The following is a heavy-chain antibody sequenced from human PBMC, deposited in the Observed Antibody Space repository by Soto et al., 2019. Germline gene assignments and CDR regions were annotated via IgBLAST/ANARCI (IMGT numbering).Heavy chain of an antibody. CDR2: IQHDASTI. J-gene: IGHJ6*02. D-gene: IGHD3-3*01. V-gene: IGHV3-30-3*01. CDR1: GFSFSDYS. Sequence: QVQLVESGGGVVQPGGSLRLSCAASGFSFSDYSMHWVRQAPGKGLDWVAVIQHDASTIYYADSVKGRFTISRDNSKNTLYLQMNVLTAEDTALYYCVRVGWGFSFGNGLDDWGQGTTVTVSS. CDR3: VRVGWGFSFGNGLDD.